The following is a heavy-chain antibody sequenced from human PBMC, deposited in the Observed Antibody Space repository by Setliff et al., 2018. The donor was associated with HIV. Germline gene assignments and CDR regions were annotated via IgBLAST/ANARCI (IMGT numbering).Heavy chain of an antibody. CDR3: ARDGPYVAVLIRAFDI. J-gene: IGHJ3*02. D-gene: IGHD3-16*01. CDR2: ISAYNGNT. Sequence: ASVKVSCKASGYTFTNYGISWVRQAPGQGLEWMGWISAYNGNTKYAQKLQGRVTMTTDTSTSTGYMELRSLRSDDTAVYYCARDGPYVAVLIRAFDIWGQGTMVTVSS. V-gene: IGHV1-18*01. CDR1: GYTFTNYG.